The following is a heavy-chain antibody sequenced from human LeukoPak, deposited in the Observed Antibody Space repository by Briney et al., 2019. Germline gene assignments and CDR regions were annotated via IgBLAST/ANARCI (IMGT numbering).Heavy chain of an antibody. V-gene: IGHV1-2*02. CDR2: INPNSGGT. J-gene: IGHJ5*02. CDR1: GYTFTGYY. CDR3: ARGGHIVVVEGSDH. Sequence: ASVPVSHKASGYTFTGYYMHWVRQAPGQGLEWMGWINPNSGGTNYAQKFQGRVTMTKDTSISTAYMELSRLRSDDTAVYYCARGGHIVVVEGSDHWGQGTLGTVSS. D-gene: IGHD2-21*01.